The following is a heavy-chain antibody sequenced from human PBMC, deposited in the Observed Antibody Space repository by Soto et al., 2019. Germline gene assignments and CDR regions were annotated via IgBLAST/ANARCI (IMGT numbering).Heavy chain of an antibody. Sequence: SVKVSCKASGGTFSSYAISWVRQAPGQGLEWMGGIIPIFGTANYAQKFQGRVTITADESTSTAYMELSSLRPEDTAVYYCARPRAVSLVAATHYYYYYGMDVWGQGTTVTVSS. V-gene: IGHV1-69*13. CDR2: IIPIFGTA. D-gene: IGHD2-15*01. CDR3: ARPRAVSLVAATHYYYYYGMDV. J-gene: IGHJ6*02. CDR1: GGTFSSYA.